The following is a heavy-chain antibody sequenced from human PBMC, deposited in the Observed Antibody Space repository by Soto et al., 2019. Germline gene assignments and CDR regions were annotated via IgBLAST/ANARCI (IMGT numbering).Heavy chain of an antibody. J-gene: IGHJ4*02. CDR1: GFPSSTYA. CDR3: TKSDGCGGGACYTGTYYYFDF. Sequence: RLSCAASGFPSSTYALNWVRQAPGKGPEWVSTISESGHHTHYADSVKGRFTISRDKSKNTLSLQMNSLRVDDTAIYYCTKSDGCGGGACYTGTYYYFDFWGQGTLVTVSS. D-gene: IGHD3-16*02. CDR2: ISESGHHT. V-gene: IGHV3-23*01.